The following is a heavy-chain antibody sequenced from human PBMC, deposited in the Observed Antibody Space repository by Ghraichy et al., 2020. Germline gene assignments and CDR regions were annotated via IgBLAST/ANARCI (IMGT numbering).Heavy chain of an antibody. D-gene: IGHD3-22*01. CDR1: GFTFSSYS. Sequence: GESLNISCAASGFTFSSYSMNWVRQAPGKGLEWVSSISSSSSYIYYADSVKGRFTISRDNAKNSLYLQMNSLRAEDTAVYYCARDISPAYYDSSGYYSGYNWFDPWGQGTLVTVSS. CDR2: ISSSSSYI. J-gene: IGHJ5*02. V-gene: IGHV3-21*01. CDR3: ARDISPAYYDSSGYYSGYNWFDP.